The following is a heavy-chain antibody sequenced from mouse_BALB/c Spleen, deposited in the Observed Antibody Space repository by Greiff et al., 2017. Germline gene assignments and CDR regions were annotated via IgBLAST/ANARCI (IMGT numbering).Heavy chain of an antibody. Sequence: VQLQQSGPELVKPGASVKMSCKASGYTFTSYVMHWVKQKPGQGLEWIGYINPYNDGTKYNEKFKGKATLTSDKSSSTAYMELSSLTSEDSAVYYCAREGDYDVSYYVMDYWGQGTSVTVSS. J-gene: IGHJ4*01. V-gene: IGHV1-14*01. CDR2: INPYNDGT. D-gene: IGHD2-4*01. CDR3: AREGDYDVSYYVMDY. CDR1: GYTFTSYV.